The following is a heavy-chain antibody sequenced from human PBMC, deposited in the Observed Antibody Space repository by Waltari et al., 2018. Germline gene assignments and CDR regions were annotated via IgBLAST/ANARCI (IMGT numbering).Heavy chain of an antibody. J-gene: IGHJ2*01. CDR1: GFTFSSYA. CDR3: ARDDGNWYFDL. CDR2: ISYDGSNK. V-gene: IGHV3-30-3*01. Sequence: QVQLVESGGGVVQPGRSLRLSCAASGFTFSSYAMHWVRQAPGKGLEWVAVISYDGSNKYYADSVKGRFTISRDNSKNTLYLQMNSLGAEDTAVYYCARDDGNWYFDLWGRGTLVTVSS.